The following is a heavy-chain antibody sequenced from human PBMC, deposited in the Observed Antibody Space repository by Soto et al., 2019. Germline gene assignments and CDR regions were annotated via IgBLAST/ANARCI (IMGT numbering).Heavy chain of an antibody. V-gene: IGHV3-30*04. D-gene: IGHD3-22*01. CDR3: AGKNYYDSSGYYY. CDR2: ISYDGSNK. Sequence: GGSLRLSCAASGFTFSSYAMHWVRQAPGKGLEWVAVISYDGSNKYYADSVKGRFTISRDNSKNTLYLQMNSLRAEDTAVYYCAGKNYYDSSGYYYWGQGTLVTVSS. J-gene: IGHJ4*02. CDR1: GFTFSSYA.